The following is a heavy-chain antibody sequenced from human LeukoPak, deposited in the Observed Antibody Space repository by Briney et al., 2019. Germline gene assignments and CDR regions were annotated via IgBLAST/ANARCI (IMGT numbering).Heavy chain of an antibody. D-gene: IGHD3-3*01. Sequence: SETLSLTCAVYGGSFSGYYWSWIRQPPGKGLEWIGETYHSGSTTYNSSLKSRVTISVDKSKNQFSLKLSSVTAADTAVYYCARDRLSGYDFWSGYPWGAFDIWGQGTMVTVSS. CDR2: TYHSGST. J-gene: IGHJ3*02. V-gene: IGHV4-34*01. CDR1: GGSFSGYY. CDR3: ARDRLSGYDFWSGYPWGAFDI.